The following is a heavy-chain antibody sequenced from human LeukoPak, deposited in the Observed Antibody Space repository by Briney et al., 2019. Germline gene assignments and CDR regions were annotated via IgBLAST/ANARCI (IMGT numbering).Heavy chain of an antibody. D-gene: IGHD6-19*01. Sequence: GGSLRLSFAASGFTFGSHWMHWVRQAPGKGLVWVTRISSDGSSTSYADSVKGRFTISRDNAKNTLYLQMSSLRAEDTAMYYCARISLSGWVNDHWGQGTLVTVSS. CDR1: GFTFGSHW. CDR2: ISSDGSST. J-gene: IGHJ4*02. V-gene: IGHV3-74*01. CDR3: ARISLSGWVNDH.